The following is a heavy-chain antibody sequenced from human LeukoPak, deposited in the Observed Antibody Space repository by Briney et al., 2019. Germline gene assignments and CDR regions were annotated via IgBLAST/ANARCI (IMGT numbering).Heavy chain of an antibody. CDR3: ARDGDYVWGSYRPNYFDY. CDR1: GGSFSGYY. D-gene: IGHD3-16*02. J-gene: IGHJ4*02. Sequence: PSETLSLTCAVYGGSFSGYYWSWIRQPPGKGLEWIGEINHSGSTNYNPSLKSRVTISVDTSKNQFSLKLSSVTAADTAVYYCARDGDYVWGSYRPNYFDYWGQGTLVTVSS. V-gene: IGHV4-34*01. CDR2: INHSGST.